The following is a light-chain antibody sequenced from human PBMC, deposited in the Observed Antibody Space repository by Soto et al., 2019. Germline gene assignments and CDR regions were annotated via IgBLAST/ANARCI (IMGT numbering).Light chain of an antibody. Sequence: IVLTQSPLSLPVTPGEPASISCRSSQSLVHRNGYDSLDWYLQKPGQSPQLLIYLSTHRASGVPPRFTGSGSGTDFSLTISSVQTEDVGVYYCMQASQNPVTFGGGTKVEIK. CDR2: LST. J-gene: IGKJ4*01. V-gene: IGKV2-28*01. CDR3: MQASQNPVT. CDR1: QSLVHRNGYDS.